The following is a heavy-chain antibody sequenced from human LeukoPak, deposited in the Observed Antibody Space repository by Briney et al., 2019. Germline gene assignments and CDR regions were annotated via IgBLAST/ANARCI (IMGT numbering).Heavy chain of an antibody. J-gene: IGHJ5*02. CDR3: ATDRAWFDP. Sequence: PGGSLRLSCAASGITFSTAWMSWFRQAPGKGLEWVGRIKSKIGGATADYAAPVKDRFTISRDDSKNTLYLQMNSLKTEVTAVYYCATDRAWFDPWGQGTLVTVSS. CDR2: IKSKIGGATA. CDR1: GITFSTAW. V-gene: IGHV3-15*01. D-gene: IGHD3-10*01.